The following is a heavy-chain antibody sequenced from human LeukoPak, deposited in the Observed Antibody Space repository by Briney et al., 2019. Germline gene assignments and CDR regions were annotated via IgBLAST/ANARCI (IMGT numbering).Heavy chain of an antibody. V-gene: IGHV1-46*01. CDR2: INPSGGST. D-gene: IGHD6-13*01. Sequence: ASVKLSCKASGYTFTNYFMHWVRQTPGQGRVWMGIINPSGGSTSYAQKFQGRVTMSSDTSTSTVYMELSSLRSEDTAVYYCARGGSSSSPFFDYWGQGTLVTVSS. CDR3: ARGGSSSSPFFDY. CDR1: GYTFTNYF. J-gene: IGHJ4*02.